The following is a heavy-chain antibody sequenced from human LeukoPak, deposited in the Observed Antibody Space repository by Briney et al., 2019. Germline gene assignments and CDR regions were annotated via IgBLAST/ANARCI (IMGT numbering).Heavy chain of an antibody. J-gene: IGHJ3*02. V-gene: IGHV3-9*03. CDR1: GFTFDDFT. Sequence: GGSLRLSCAASGFTFDDFTMHWVRLAPGKGLEWVSGIDWNGFNKDYADSVKGRFTISRDNAKNSLYLQMNSLSSEDMALYFCAKDESRWLAPHAFDIWGQGTMVTVSS. D-gene: IGHD5-24*01. CDR3: AKDESRWLAPHAFDI. CDR2: IDWNGFNK.